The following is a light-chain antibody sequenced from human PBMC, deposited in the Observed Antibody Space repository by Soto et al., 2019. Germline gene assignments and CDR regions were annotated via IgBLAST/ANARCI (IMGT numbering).Light chain of an antibody. V-gene: IGKV3-20*01. CDR3: QQYGSSPLT. CDR2: GAS. CDR1: QSVSSYS. J-gene: IGKJ4*01. Sequence: EIVLTQSPGTLSLSPGERATLSCRASQSVSSYSLAWYQQRPGQAPRLLIYGASSRATGIPDRFSGSGSETDFTLTISTLEPEEFALYYWQQYGSSPLTFGGGTKVEIK.